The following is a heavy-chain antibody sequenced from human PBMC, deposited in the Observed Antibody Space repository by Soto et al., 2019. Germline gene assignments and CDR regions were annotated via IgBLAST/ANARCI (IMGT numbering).Heavy chain of an antibody. J-gene: IGHJ4*02. CDR2: INPNSGGT. CDR1: GYTFTGHF. Sequence: QVQLVQSGAEVKKPGASVKVSCKASGYTFTGHFMHWVRQAPGQGLEWMGWINPNSGGTNSAQKFQGRVTMTRDTSISTAYMELNRLRSDDTAVYSCASPVKYGGSDFDSWGQGTLITVSS. CDR3: ASPVKYGGSDFDS. V-gene: IGHV1-2*02. D-gene: IGHD4-17*01.